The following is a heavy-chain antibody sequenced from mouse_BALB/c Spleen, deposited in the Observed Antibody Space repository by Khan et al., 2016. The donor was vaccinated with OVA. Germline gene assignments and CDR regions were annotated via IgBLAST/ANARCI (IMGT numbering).Heavy chain of an antibody. Sequence: VQLKQSGPELVKPGASVKISCKASGYTFTDYNMHWVKQSHGKSLDWIGYSYPYNGGTGYNQKFKSKATLIVDNFSSTAYMGLRSLTSEDSAVYCCARSKRTGYDYCLDYWGLGTTLPVSS. CDR3: ARSKRTGYDYCLDY. V-gene: IGHV1S29*02. J-gene: IGHJ2*01. D-gene: IGHD2-4*01. CDR1: GYTFTDYN. CDR2: SYPYNGGT.